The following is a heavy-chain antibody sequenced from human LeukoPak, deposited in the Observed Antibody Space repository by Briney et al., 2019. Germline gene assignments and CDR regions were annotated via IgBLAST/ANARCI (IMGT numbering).Heavy chain of an antibody. CDR1: GGSISSYY. Sequence: SETLSLTCTVSGGSISSYYWSWIRQPAGKGLEWIGRIYTSGSTNYNPSLKSRVTVSVDTSKNQFSLKLSSVTAADTAVYYCARGSFVTGTFRGPYMDVWGKGTTVTVSS. J-gene: IGHJ6*03. V-gene: IGHV4-4*07. CDR2: IYTSGST. D-gene: IGHD1-20*01. CDR3: ARGSFVTGTFRGPYMDV.